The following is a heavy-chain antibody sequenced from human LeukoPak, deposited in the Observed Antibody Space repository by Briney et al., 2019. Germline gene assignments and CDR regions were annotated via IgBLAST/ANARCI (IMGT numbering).Heavy chain of an antibody. Sequence: PSETLSLTCTVSGGSISSSSYYWGWIRQPPGKGLEWIGSIYYSGSTYYNPSLKSRVTISVDKSKNQFSLKLSSVPAADTAVYYCARGEGATNWFDPWGQGTLVTVSS. CDR3: ARGEGATNWFDP. CDR1: GGSISSSSYY. J-gene: IGHJ5*02. CDR2: IYYSGST. D-gene: IGHD1-26*01. V-gene: IGHV4-39*01.